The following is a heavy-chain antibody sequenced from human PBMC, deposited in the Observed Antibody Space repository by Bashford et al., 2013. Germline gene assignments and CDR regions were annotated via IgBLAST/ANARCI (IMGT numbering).Heavy chain of an antibody. CDR1: GGSISSYY. D-gene: IGHD1-26*01. J-gene: IGHJ6*02. CDR3: AGGVAGAPGAI. Sequence: SETLSLTCTVSGGSISSYYWSWIRQSPGKGLEWIGYIFHNGNTNYNPSLKSRITTSVDTTKNQFSLNVSSVTAADSAVYYCAGGVAGAPGAIWGQGDHGHRLL. V-gene: IGHV4-59*01. CDR2: IFHNGNT.